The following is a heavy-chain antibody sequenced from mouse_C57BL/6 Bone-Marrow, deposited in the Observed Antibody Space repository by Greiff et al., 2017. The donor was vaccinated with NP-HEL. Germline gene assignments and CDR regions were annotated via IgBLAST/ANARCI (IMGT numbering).Heavy chain of an antibody. Sequence: VQLQQSGAELMKPGASVKLSCKATGYTFTGYWIEWVKQTPGHGLEWIGEILPGSGSTNYTEKFKGKGTFTADTSTNTDYMQLSSLTTEDSAIYYCSSYCAMDYWGQGTSVTVSS. D-gene: IGHD1-1*01. V-gene: IGHV1-9*01. CDR3: SSYCAMDY. CDR2: ILPGSGST. CDR1: GYTFTGYW. J-gene: IGHJ4*01.